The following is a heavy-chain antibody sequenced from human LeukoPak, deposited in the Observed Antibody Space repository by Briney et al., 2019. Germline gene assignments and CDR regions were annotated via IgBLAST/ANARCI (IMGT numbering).Heavy chain of an antibody. CDR1: GYTFTNHY. D-gene: IGHD5-12*01. V-gene: IGHV1-2*02. CDR2: INPNSGGT. CDR3: ARPPGLDGYNRYDY. Sequence: ASVKVSCKASGYTFTNHYLHWVRQAPGQGLEWMGWINPNSGGTNYARKFQGRVTMTRDTSISTAYMELSRLRSDDTALYYCARPPGLDGYNRYDYWGQGTLVTVSS. J-gene: IGHJ4*02.